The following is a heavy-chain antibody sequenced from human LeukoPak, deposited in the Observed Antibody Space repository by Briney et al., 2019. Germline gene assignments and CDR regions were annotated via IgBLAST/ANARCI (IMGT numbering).Heavy chain of an antibody. J-gene: IGHJ3*01. CDR3: ARYYDSSGSLPGALDL. Sequence: PGGSLRLSCAASGFTVSSNYMKWVRQAPGKGLEWVSIIYSGGYTNYADSVKGRFTISRDSSKNTLYLQMNSLRAEDTAVYYCARYYDSSGSLPGALDLWGQGTMVTVSS. D-gene: IGHD3-22*01. V-gene: IGHV3-53*01. CDR1: GFTVSSNY. CDR2: IYSGGYT.